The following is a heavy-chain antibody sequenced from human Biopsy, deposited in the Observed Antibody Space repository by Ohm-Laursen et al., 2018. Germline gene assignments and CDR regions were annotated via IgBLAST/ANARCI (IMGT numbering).Heavy chain of an antibody. CDR2: INQAGTT. J-gene: IGHJ4*02. Sequence: GTLSLTCAVFGKTFSDYQWSWIRQPPGRGLEWIGQINQAGTTNYNPSLKSRVSISADASKYEFTLRLTSVTAADTAVYLCGNEVHGRDYWGLGAQVTVSS. D-gene: IGHD2-15*01. V-gene: IGHV4-34*08. CDR1: GKTFSDYQ. CDR3: GNEVHGRDY.